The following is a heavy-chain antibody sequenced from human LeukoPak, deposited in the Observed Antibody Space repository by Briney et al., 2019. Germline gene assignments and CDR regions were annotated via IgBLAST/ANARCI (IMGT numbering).Heavy chain of an antibody. D-gene: IGHD2-21*02. CDR2: ISSSSSYI. V-gene: IGHV3-21*01. CDR3: ARGLTGVVVVTGYYYMDV. CDR1: GFTFSSYS. J-gene: IGHJ6*03. Sequence: GGSLILSCAASGFTFSSYSMNWVRQAPGKGLEWVSSISSSSSYIYYADSVKGRFTISRDNAKNSLYLQMNSLRAEDTAVYYCARGLTGVVVVTGYYYMDVWGKGTTVTVSS.